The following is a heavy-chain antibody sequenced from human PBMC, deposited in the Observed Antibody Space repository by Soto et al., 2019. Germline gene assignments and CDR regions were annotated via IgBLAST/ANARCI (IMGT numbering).Heavy chain of an antibody. CDR2: INHSGST. CDR3: ARTPYSYDYYYGMYV. Sequence: PSETLSLTCAAYGGSFSGYYWSWIRQPPGKGLEWIGEINHSGSTNYNPSLKSRVTISVDTSNNQFSLKLSSVTAADTAVYYCARTPYSYDYYYGMYVWGQGTTVTVSS. J-gene: IGHJ6*02. D-gene: IGHD5-18*01. CDR1: GGSFSGYY. V-gene: IGHV4-34*01.